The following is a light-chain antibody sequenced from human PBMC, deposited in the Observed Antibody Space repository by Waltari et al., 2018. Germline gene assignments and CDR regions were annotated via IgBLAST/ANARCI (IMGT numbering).Light chain of an antibody. Sequence: DIVMTQSPDSLAVSLGERATINCKSSQSVLYSANNKNYLAWYQQKPGPPPKLLIYWASTRESGVPDRFSGGGSGTDFSLTSSSLQAEDVAVYYGQQYYSTLTFGGGTKVEIK. J-gene: IGKJ4*01. CDR2: WAS. CDR1: QSVLYSANNKNY. V-gene: IGKV4-1*01. CDR3: QQYYSTLT.